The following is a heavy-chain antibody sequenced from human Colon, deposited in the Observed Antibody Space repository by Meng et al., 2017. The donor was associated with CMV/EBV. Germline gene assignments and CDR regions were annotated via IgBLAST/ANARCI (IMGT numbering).Heavy chain of an antibody. Sequence: SGYTFINHDIDWVRQAPGQGLEWMGWMNSNTGNTGYAQKFQGRVTMTRDTSTSTAYMELSSLRSDDTAIYYCARGSGSDGRDWFDPWGQGTLVTVSS. CDR3: ARGSGSDGRDWFDP. D-gene: IGHD1-26*01. CDR1: GYTFINHD. J-gene: IGHJ5*02. V-gene: IGHV1-8*01. CDR2: MNSNTGNT.